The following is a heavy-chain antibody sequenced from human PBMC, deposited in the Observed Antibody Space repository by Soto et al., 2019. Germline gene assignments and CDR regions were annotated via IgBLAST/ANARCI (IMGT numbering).Heavy chain of an antibody. CDR1: GFTFSSYS. Sequence: GGSLRLSCAASGFTFSSYSMNWVRQAPGKGLEWVSSISSSSSYIYYADSVKGRFTISRDNAKNSLYLQMNSLRAEDTAVYYCARWYSSSWPNRNWFDPWGQGTLVTVSS. J-gene: IGHJ5*02. CDR3: ARWYSSSWPNRNWFDP. CDR2: ISSSSSYI. D-gene: IGHD6-13*01. V-gene: IGHV3-21*01.